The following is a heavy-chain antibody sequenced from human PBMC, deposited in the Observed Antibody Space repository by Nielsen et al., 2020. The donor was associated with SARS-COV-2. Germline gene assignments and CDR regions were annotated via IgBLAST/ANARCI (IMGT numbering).Heavy chain of an antibody. J-gene: IGHJ4*02. CDR2: INTNTGNP. V-gene: IGHV7-4-1*02. CDR1: GYTFTNYV. D-gene: IGHD3-10*01. CDR3: ARARLITMVRGFAY. Sequence: ALVKVSCKASGYTFTNYVMNWVRQAPGQGLEWMGRINTNTGNPTHAQGFTGRFVFSVDTSVSTAYLQISSLKAEDTAVYYCARARLITMVRGFAYWGQGSLVTVSS.